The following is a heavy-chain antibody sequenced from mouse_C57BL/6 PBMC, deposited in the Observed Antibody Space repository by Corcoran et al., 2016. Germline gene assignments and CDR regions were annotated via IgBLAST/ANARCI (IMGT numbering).Heavy chain of an antibody. CDR3: ARDHYGYFDV. V-gene: IGHV3-6*01. J-gene: IGHJ1*03. Sequence: DVQLQESGPGLVKPSQSLSLTCSVTGYSITSGYYWNWIRQFPGNKREWMGYISYDGSNNYNPSLKNRISITRDTSKNQFFLKLNSVTTEDTATYYCARDHYGYFDVWGTGTTVTVSS. CDR1: GYSITSGYY. CDR2: ISYDGSN.